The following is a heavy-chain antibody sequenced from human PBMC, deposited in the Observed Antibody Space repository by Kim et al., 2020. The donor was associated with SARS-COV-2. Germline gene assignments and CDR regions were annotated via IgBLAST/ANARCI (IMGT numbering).Heavy chain of an antibody. D-gene: IGHD2-8*01. J-gene: IGHJ4*02. Sequence: DSVKGRFTISRDNSKDTLYLQLNSLRAEDTAVYYCAKGRVGGYCTDGVCYGPFDYWGQGTLVTVSS. V-gene: IGHV3-30*02. CDR3: AKGRVGGYCTDGVCYGPFDY.